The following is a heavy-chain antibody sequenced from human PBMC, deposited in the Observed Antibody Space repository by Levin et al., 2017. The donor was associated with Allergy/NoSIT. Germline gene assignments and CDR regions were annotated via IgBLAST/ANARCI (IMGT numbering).Heavy chain of an antibody. CDR3: AREGVGTTEKYFDY. Sequence: ASVKVSCKASGYTFTGYYMHWVRQAPGQGLEWMGWVNPKSGAITYAQNFQGRVTMTRDTSITTAYMELSRLRSDDAAVYYCAREGVGTTEKYFDYWGQGTLVTVSS. CDR2: VNPKSGAI. CDR1: GYTFTGYY. J-gene: IGHJ4*02. V-gene: IGHV1-2*02. D-gene: IGHD1-26*01.